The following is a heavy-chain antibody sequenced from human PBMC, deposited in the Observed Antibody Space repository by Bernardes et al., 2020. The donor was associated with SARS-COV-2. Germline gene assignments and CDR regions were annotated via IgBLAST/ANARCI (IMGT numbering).Heavy chain of an antibody. CDR1: GFTFDTHA. CDR3: ARGRGINSIYDS. Sequence: GGSLRLSCAASGFTFDTHAVSWVRQAPGKGLEWVSFFTSHGAETYYADSVKGRFSMSSDISKNTVHLQMNRLRADDTAIYYCARGRGINSIYDSWGRGTLVTVSS. J-gene: IGHJ5*02. D-gene: IGHD3-16*01. CDR2: FTSHGAET. V-gene: IGHV3-23*01.